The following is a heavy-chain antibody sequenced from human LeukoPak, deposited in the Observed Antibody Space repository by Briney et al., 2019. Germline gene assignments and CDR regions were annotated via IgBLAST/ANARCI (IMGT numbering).Heavy chain of an antibody. V-gene: IGHV3-23*01. CDR2: ISVSGGST. J-gene: IGHJ4*02. CDR1: GFTFSSYG. Sequence: PGGSLRLSCAVSGFTFSSYGMSWVRQAPGKGLEWVSAISVSGGSTYYADPVKGRFPISRDNSKNTLYLQMNSLRAEDTAVYYCAKKLLWFGDGDFVDYWGQGTLVTVSS. CDR3: AKKLLWFGDGDFVDY. D-gene: IGHD3-10*01.